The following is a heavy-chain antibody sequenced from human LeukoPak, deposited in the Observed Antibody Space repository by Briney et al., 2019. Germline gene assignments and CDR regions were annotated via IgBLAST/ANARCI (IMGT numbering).Heavy chain of an antibody. V-gene: IGHV4-38-2*01. J-gene: IGHJ4*02. CDR1: GYSISNAYY. D-gene: IGHD6-19*01. CDR2: MYHSGST. Sequence: SETLSLTCAVSGYSISNAYYWGWIRQPPGKGLEWIASMYHSGSTYYNPSLKSRVTISVDTSKNQSSLKLNSVTAADTAVYYCVRHPRYSTGWAIDYWGQGTLVTVSS. CDR3: VRHPRYSTGWAIDY.